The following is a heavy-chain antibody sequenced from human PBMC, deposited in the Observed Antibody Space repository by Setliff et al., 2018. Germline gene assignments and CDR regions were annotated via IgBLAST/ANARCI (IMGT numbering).Heavy chain of an antibody. D-gene: IGHD1-1*01. CDR3: AKGSTGLLYYYYMDV. Sequence: GGSLRLSCAASGFTFRTSAMNWVRQAPGKGLEWVAYINVNVDSTYYADSVKGRVYISRDDAKGTVYLQMNSLRAEDTALYYCAKGSTGLLYYYYMDVWGKGTTVTVSS. CDR1: GFTFRTSA. J-gene: IGHJ6*03. CDR2: INVNVDST. V-gene: IGHV3-48*01.